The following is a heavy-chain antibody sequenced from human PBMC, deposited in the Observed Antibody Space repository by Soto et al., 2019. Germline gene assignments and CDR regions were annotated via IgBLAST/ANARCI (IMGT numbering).Heavy chain of an antibody. CDR3: AKENWYPDL. Sequence: QVQLVESGGGLVKPGGSLRLSCAASGFTFSDYYMTWIRQAPGKGLEWVSYINMGGTTVYYADSVKGRFTISRDNAENSLFPQMNSLRVEDTAVYYCAKENWYPDLWGRGTLVTVSS. CDR1: GFTFSDYY. V-gene: IGHV3-11*01. CDR2: INMGGTTV. J-gene: IGHJ2*01.